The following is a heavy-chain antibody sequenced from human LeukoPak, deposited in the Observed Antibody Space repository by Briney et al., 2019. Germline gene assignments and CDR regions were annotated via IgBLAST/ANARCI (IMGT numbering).Heavy chain of an antibody. CDR2: IIPSFGTA. CDR1: GGTVTSYA. D-gene: IGHD3-10*01. J-gene: IGHJ4*02. Sequence: ASVKLSCKASGGTVTSYAISLVRQAPGQGLEWVGGIIPSFGTANYAQKCQGRYTITGDESTSTAYMELSSLRSEDTAVYYCAREGTTRYYFGSGSYYLDYWGQGTLVTVSS. CDR3: AREGTTRYYFGSGSYYLDY. V-gene: IGHV1-69*13.